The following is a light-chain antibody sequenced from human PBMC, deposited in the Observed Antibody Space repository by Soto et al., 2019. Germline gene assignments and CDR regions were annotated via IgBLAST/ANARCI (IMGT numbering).Light chain of an antibody. CDR1: QSIRYY. CDR2: GAS. Sequence: DSQVTEAPPTLSESVGDRVTITCRASQSIRYYLAWYQQMPGKAPKLLIYGASSLQSGVPSRFSGSGSGTEFTLTISSLQPDDFATYFCQHHNSYSQTFGQGTKV. J-gene: IGKJ1*01. CDR3: QHHNSYSQT. V-gene: IGKV1-5*01.